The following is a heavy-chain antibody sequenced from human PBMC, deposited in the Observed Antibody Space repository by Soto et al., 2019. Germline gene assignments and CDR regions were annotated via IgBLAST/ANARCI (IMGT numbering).Heavy chain of an antibody. CDR2: ITGSGGDT. Sequence: GGSLRLSCAASVFTLSSYVMSWVRQAPGKGLEWVSAITGSGGDTYHADSVKGRFTISRDNTKNTLSLQMNSLRADDTAVYYCAKGSANSRPYYFDYWGQGTLVTVSS. J-gene: IGHJ4*02. CDR3: AKGSANSRPYYFDY. D-gene: IGHD3-22*01. V-gene: IGHV3-23*01. CDR1: VFTLSSYV.